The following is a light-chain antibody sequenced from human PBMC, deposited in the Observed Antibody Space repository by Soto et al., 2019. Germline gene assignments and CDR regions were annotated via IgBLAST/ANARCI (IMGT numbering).Light chain of an antibody. J-gene: IGKJ1*01. V-gene: IGKV3-20*01. CDR3: QQYGSSPRT. Sequence: EIVLTQSPGTLSLSPGERATISCRASQSVSSSYLTWYQQKPGQATRLLIYGASSRATGIPDRFSGSGSGTDFTLIISRLEPEDFAVYYCQQYGSSPRTFGQGTKV. CDR1: QSVSSSY. CDR2: GAS.